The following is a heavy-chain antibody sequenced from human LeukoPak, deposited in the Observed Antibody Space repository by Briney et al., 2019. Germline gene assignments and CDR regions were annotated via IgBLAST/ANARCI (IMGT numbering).Heavy chain of an antibody. J-gene: IGHJ4*02. CDR1: GYTFTAYY. CDR2: INPNSGGT. Sequence: GASVKVSCKASGYTFTAYYMHWVRQAPGQELEWMGWINPNSGGTNYTQKFKDRVTMTRETSISTAYMELSRLRSDDTAVYYCARGSSGYFQYYFDYWGQGTLVTVSS. D-gene: IGHD3-22*01. V-gene: IGHV1-2*02. CDR3: ARGSSGYFQYYFDY.